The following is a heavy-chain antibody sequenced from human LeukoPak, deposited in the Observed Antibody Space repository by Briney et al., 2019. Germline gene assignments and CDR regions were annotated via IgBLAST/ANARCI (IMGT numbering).Heavy chain of an antibody. CDR2: IRYNGNT. D-gene: IGHD6-13*01. V-gene: IGHV4-59*08. Sequence: SETLSLTCTVSGGSIIGYWWSWIRQPPGKGLEWIGNIRYNGNTYSNPSLKSRVTISVDTSKNQFSLKLSSVTAADTAVYYCARHNRRGGATAAYHYWGQGTLVTVSS. J-gene: IGHJ4*02. CDR3: ARHNRRGGATAAYHY. CDR1: GGSIIGYW.